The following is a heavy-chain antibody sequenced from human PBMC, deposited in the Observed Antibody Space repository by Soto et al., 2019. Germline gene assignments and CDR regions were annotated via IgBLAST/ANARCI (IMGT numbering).Heavy chain of an antibody. CDR3: ARRGSGSYYDY. CDR1: GFTFSSYA. D-gene: IGHD1-26*01. Sequence: EVQLLESGGGLVQPGGSLRLSCVASGFTFSSYAMRWVRQAPGKGLEWVSAISGSGGSTYYADSVKGRFTISRDNSNNTLYLQMNSLRAEDTAVYYCARRGSGSYYDYWGQGTLVTVSS. V-gene: IGHV3-23*01. J-gene: IGHJ4*02. CDR2: ISGSGGST.